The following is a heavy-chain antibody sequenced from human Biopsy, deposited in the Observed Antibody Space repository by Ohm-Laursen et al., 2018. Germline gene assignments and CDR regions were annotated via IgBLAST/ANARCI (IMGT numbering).Heavy chain of an antibody. CDR2: RFHSGSP. J-gene: IGHJ4*02. D-gene: IGHD3/OR15-3a*01. V-gene: IGHV4-59*08. CDR1: GGSITADF. Sequence: GTLSLTCTVSGGSITADFWTWIRQTPGERLEWIGYRFHSGSPMYNPSLKSRVTISVNSSNSQFSLPLTFVTAADTAVYYCVRLIRRGDIIFFDYWGRGTLVTVSS. CDR3: VRLIRRGDIIFFDY.